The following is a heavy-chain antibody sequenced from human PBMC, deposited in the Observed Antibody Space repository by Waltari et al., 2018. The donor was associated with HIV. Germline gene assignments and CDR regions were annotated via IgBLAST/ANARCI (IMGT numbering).Heavy chain of an antibody. CDR2: IIPRFDTA. Sequence: QVQLVQSGAEVKKPGSSVKVSCKASGGTFSSYVINWVRQAPGQGLESMGRIIPRFDTAHYAQKFRGRVTITADESTTTAYMELSSLRSEDAAVVYCVGRGYSYDSHGMDVWGQGTTVTVSS. V-gene: IGHV1-69*15. J-gene: IGHJ6*02. D-gene: IGHD5-18*01. CDR1: GGTFSSYV. CDR3: VGRGYSYDSHGMDV.